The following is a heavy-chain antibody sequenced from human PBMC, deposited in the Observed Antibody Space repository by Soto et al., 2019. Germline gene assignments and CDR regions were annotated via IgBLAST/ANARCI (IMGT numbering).Heavy chain of an antibody. CDR2: IYYSGST. CDR1: GGSISSYY. CDR3: ARDNAVRGSYYYYMDV. Sequence: SETLSLTCTVSGGSISSYYWSWIRQPPGKGLEWIGYIYYSGSTNYNPSLKSRVTISVDKSKNQFSLKLSSVTAADTAVYYCARDNAVRGSYYYYMDVWGKGTTVTVSS. V-gene: IGHV4-59*12. J-gene: IGHJ6*03. D-gene: IGHD3-10*01.